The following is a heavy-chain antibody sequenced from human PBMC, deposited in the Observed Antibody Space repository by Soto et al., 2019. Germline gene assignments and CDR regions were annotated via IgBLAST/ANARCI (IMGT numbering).Heavy chain of an antibody. D-gene: IGHD5-18*01. CDR3: ARLSADGYSYGEYYFDY. J-gene: IGHJ4*02. V-gene: IGHV5-51*01. CDR2: IYPGDSDT. CDR1: GYSFTSYW. Sequence: GESLKSSCNGSGYSFTSYWIGWVRQMPGKGLEWMGIIYPGDSDTRYSPSFQGQVTISADKSISTAYLQWSSLKASDTAMYYCARLSADGYSYGEYYFDYWGQGTLVTVSS.